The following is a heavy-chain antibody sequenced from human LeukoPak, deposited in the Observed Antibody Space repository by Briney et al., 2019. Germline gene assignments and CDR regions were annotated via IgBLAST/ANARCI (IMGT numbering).Heavy chain of an antibody. CDR3: AKDRHFYGAGTYYNLDY. CDR1: GFIFSTHG. CDR2: ISYDGSKK. J-gene: IGHJ4*02. D-gene: IGHD3-10*01. Sequence: PGGSLRLSCAASGFIFSTHGMHWVRQAPGKGLEWVSLISYDGSKKYYADSVKGRFTISRDNSQSTLYLQLNSLRAEDTAVYYCAKDRHFYGAGTYYNLDYWGQGTLVTVSS. V-gene: IGHV3-30*18.